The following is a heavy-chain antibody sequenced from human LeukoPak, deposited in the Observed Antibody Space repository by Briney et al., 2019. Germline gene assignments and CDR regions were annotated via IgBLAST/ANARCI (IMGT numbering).Heavy chain of an antibody. Sequence: GASVKVSCKASGYTFTGYYIHWVRQAPGQGLEWMGWINPNSGGTNYAQKFQGRVTMTRDTSISTAYMELSRLRSDDTAVYYCTRDRVIALVRGVIYDYWGQGTLVTASS. CDR1: GYTFTGYY. CDR3: TRDRVIALVRGVIYDY. J-gene: IGHJ4*02. CDR2: INPNSGGT. V-gene: IGHV1-2*02. D-gene: IGHD3-10*01.